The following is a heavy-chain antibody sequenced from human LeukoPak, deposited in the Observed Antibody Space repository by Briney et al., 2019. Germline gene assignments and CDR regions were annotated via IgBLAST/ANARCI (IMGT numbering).Heavy chain of an antibody. CDR3: ALGAVRGLHAFDI. CDR2: IYPGDSDT. V-gene: IGHV5-51*01. J-gene: IGHJ3*02. D-gene: IGHD3-10*01. Sequence: GESLKISCQGSEYSFTNYWVGWVRQMPGKGLEWMGIIYPGDSDTRYSPPFQGQVNISADKSVTTAYLQWSSLKASDTAMYYCALGAVRGLHAFDIWGQGTMVTVSS. CDR1: EYSFTNYW.